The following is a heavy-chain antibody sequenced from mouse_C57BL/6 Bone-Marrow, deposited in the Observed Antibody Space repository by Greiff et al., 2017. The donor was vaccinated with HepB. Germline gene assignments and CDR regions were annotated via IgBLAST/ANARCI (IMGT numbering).Heavy chain of an antibody. CDR3: AKILVITTVVEGAMDY. CDR2: IWRGGST. V-gene: IGHV2-5*01. J-gene: IGHJ4*01. D-gene: IGHD1-1*01. Sequence: VQGVESGPGLVQPSQSLSITCTVSGFSLTSYGVHWVRQSPGKGLEWLGVIWRGGSTDYNAAFMSRLSITKDNSKSQVFFKMNSLQADDTAIYYCAKILVITTVVEGAMDYWGQGTSVTVSS. CDR1: GFSLTSYG.